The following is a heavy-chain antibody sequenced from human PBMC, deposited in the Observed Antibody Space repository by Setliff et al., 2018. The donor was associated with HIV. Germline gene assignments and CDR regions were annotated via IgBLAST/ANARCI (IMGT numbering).Heavy chain of an antibody. D-gene: IGHD2-21*01. V-gene: IGHV1-8*02. CDR3: AKGGLDSVFQSFDY. J-gene: IGHJ4*02. Sequence: ASVKVSCKASGYTFTSKHINWVRQATGQGLEWLGWMDPSSAATGYAQKFQGRVTISRDNSKNTLYLQMNSLRADDTAVYYCAKGGLDSVFQSFDYWGQGTLVTVSS. CDR2: MDPSSAAT. CDR1: GYTFTSKH.